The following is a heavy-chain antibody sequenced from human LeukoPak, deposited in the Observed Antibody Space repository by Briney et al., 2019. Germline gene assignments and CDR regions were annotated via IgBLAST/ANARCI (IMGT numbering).Heavy chain of an antibody. J-gene: IGHJ5*02. CDR3: ARDYSISWSNWFDP. CDR2: ISSDGGST. D-gene: IGHD6-13*01. CDR1: GFTFSSYH. V-gene: IGHV3-64*01. Sequence: GGSLRLSCAASGFTFSSYHMHWVRQAPGKGLEYVSAISSDGGSTYYANSVKGRFTISRDNSKNTLYLQMGNLRAEDMAVYYCARDYSISWSNWFDPWGQGTLVTVSS.